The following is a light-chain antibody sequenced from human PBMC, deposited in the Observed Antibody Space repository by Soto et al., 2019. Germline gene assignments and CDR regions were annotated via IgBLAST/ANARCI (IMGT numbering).Light chain of an antibody. Sequence: DIQMTQSPSTLSASVGDRVTITCRASQSISSWLAWYQQKPGKAPKLLIYKTSSLESGVPSRFSSSGSGTEFTLTISSLQPDDFATYYCQKYNSPPWTFGQGTKVEIK. CDR1: QSISSW. V-gene: IGKV1-5*03. J-gene: IGKJ1*01. CDR2: KTS. CDR3: QKYNSPPWT.